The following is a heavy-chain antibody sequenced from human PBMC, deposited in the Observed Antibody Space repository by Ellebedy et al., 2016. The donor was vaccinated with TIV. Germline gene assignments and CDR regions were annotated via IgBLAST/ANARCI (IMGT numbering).Heavy chain of an antibody. Sequence: PGGSLRLSCAASGFTFSRFWMALVRQAPGKGLEWVATINQGGSETYYVDSVKGRFTISRDNSKNSLYLQMNSLRADDTALYYCASAARGSGAYESFWGQGTLVTVSS. CDR3: ASAARGSGAYESF. D-gene: IGHD5-12*01. CDR2: INQGGSET. CDR1: GFTFSRFW. J-gene: IGHJ4*02. V-gene: IGHV3-7*01.